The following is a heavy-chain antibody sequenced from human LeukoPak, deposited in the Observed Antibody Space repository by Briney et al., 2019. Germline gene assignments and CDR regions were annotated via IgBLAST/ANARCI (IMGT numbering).Heavy chain of an antibody. J-gene: IGHJ2*01. CDR1: GFTVSSNY. V-gene: IGHV3-66*01. D-gene: IGHD3-22*01. CDR2: SYSGGST. CDR3: ATDKLYYYDSSGYSYYWYFDL. Sequence: GGSLRLSCAASGFTVSSNYMSWVRQAPGKGLEWVSVSYSGGSTYYADSVKGRFTISRDNSKDTLYLQMNSLSDEDTAVYYCATDKLYYYDSSGYSYYWYFDLWGRGTLDTVPS.